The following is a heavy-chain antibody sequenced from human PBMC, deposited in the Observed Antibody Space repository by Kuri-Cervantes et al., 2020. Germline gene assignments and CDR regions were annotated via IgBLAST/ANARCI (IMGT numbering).Heavy chain of an antibody. J-gene: IGHJ6*04. CDR3: AREFDFLDV. Sequence: LSLTCAASGFTFSSYEMNWVRQAPGKGLEWVSYISSSGSTIYYADSVEGRFTISRDNAKNSLYLQMNSLRAEDTAVYYCAREFDFLDVWGKGTTVTVSS. V-gene: IGHV3-48*03. CDR1: GFTFSSYE. CDR2: ISSSGSTI. D-gene: IGHD3-3*01.